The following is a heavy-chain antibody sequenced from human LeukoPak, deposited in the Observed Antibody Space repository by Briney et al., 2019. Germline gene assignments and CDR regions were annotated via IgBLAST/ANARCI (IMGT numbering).Heavy chain of an antibody. V-gene: IGHV3-64D*09. CDR1: GFTFSSNG. D-gene: IGHD2-8*01. Sequence: GGPRRLSCSASGFTFSSNGMHWGRQGPGKGLEYVSTISSSGGSTYYAESVKGRFSISRDTSKNTLYLQMSSLRPEDTAVYYCVTGGVYSKDGMDVWGQGTTVTVSS. J-gene: IGHJ6*02. CDR2: ISSSGGST. CDR3: VTGGVYSKDGMDV.